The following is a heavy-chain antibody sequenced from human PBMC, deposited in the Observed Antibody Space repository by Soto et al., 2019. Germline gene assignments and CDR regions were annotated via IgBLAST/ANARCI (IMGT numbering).Heavy chain of an antibody. J-gene: IGHJ4*02. CDR1: GGSISSYY. D-gene: IGHD4-17*01. CDR2: IYYSGSA. V-gene: IGHV4-59*08. Sequence: TSETLSLTCTVSGGSISSYYWSWIRQPPGKGLEWIGYIYYSGSANYNPSLKSRVTISVDTSKNQFSLKLSSATAADTAVYYCARNYGGNVDYWGQGTLATVSS. CDR3: ARNYGGNVDY.